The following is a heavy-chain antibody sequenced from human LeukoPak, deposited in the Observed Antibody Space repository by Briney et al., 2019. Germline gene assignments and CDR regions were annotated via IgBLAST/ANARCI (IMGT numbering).Heavy chain of an antibody. CDR2: ISSSGSTI. J-gene: IGHJ4*02. V-gene: IGHV3-11*01. CDR3: ARDSSSWSLFDY. D-gene: IGHD6-13*01. Sequence: PGGSLRLSCAASGFTFSDYYMSWIRQAPGKGLEWVSYISSSGSTIYYADSVKGRFTISRDNAKNSLYLQMNSLRAEDTAVYYRARDSSSWSLFDYWGQGTLVTVSS. CDR1: GFTFSDYY.